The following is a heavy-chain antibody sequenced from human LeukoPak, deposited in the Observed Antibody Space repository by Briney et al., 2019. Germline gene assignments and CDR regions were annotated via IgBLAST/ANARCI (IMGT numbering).Heavy chain of an antibody. CDR2: IYYSGST. D-gene: IGHD2-2*01. Sequence: PSETLSLTCTVSGGSISSYYWSWIRQPPGKGLEWIGYIYYSGSTNYNPSLKSRVTISVDTSKNQFFLKLSSVTAADTAVYYCARYCSSTSCYYFDYWGQGTLVTVSS. CDR1: GGSISSYY. V-gene: IGHV4-59*08. J-gene: IGHJ4*02. CDR3: ARYCSSTSCYYFDY.